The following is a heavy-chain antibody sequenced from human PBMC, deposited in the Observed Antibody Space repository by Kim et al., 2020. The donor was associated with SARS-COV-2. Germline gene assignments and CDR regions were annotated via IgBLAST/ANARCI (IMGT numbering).Heavy chain of an antibody. D-gene: IGHD5-12*01. V-gene: IGHV3-33*06. CDR1: GFTFSSYG. CDR2: IWYDGSNK. CDR3: AKDYSGYTRFEGLFDP. J-gene: IGHJ5*02. Sequence: GGSLRLSCAASGFTFSSYGMHGVRQAPGKGLEWVAVIWYDGSNKYYADSVKGRFTISRDNSKNTLYLQMNSLRAEDTAVYYCAKDYSGYTRFEGLFDPWGQGTLVTVSS.